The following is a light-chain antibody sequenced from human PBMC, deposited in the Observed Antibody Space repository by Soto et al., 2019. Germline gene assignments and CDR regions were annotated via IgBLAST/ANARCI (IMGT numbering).Light chain of an antibody. Sequence: EIVMTQSPASLSLSAGERATLSCRASQSISSYLTWYQQKPGQAPRLLIYDASNWASGIPSRFTGSGSGTEFTLTISSLQPEDLAIYYCQQRSNCPSTFGGGTKVEIK. CDR1: QSISSY. CDR3: QQRSNCPST. CDR2: DAS. J-gene: IGKJ4*01. V-gene: IGKV3-11*01.